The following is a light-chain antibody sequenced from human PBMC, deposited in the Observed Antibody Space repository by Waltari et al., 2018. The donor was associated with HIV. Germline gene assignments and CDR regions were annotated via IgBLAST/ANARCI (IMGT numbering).Light chain of an antibody. CDR3: QSYDANSRV. CDR2: DNN. J-gene: IGLJ1*01. V-gene: IGLV6-57*01. Sequence: FMLTQPHSVSDSPATSLRVSCARPSARLAPTSVPWYQQLPRARPTIILFDNNQRPSGVPDRFSASINSSSNSASLIVSELQSEDEADYFCQSYDANSRVFGSGTKVTVL. CDR1: SARLAPTS.